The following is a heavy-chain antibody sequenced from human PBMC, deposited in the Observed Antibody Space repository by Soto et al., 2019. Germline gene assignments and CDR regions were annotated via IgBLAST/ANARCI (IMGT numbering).Heavy chain of an antibody. CDR1: GYTLTELS. D-gene: IGHD6-19*01. CDR3: ATVTYSSGWYVGNDY. Sequence: GASVKVSCKVSGYTLTELSMHWVLQAPGKGLEWMGGFDPGDGETIYAQKFQGRVTMTEDTSTDTAYMELSSLRSEDTAVYYCATVTYSSGWYVGNDYWGQGTLVTVSS. V-gene: IGHV1-24*01. CDR2: FDPGDGET. J-gene: IGHJ4*02.